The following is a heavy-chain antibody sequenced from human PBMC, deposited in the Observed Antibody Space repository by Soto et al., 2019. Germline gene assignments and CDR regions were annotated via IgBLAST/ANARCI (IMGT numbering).Heavy chain of an antibody. CDR1: GFTFSSYG. J-gene: IGHJ6*02. D-gene: IGHD3-3*01. V-gene: IGHV3-30*18. CDR3: AKDQYDFWSGYSYYYGMDV. CDR2: ISYDGSNK. Sequence: GGSLRLSCAASGFTFSSYGMHWVRQAPGKGLEWVAVISYDGSNKYYADSVKGRFTISRDNSKNTLYLQMNSLRAEDTAVYYCAKDQYDFWSGYSYYYGMDVWGQGTTVTVSS.